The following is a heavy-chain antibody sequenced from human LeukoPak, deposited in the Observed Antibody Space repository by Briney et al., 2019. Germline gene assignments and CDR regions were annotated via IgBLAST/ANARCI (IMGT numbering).Heavy chain of an antibody. V-gene: IGHV4-30-2*01. CDR1: GGSISSGGYY. J-gene: IGHJ3*02. CDR3: ARIVIVPMNAFDI. D-gene: IGHD2/OR15-2a*01. Sequence: SETLSLTCTVSGGSISSGGYYWSWIRQPPGKGLEWIGYIYHSGSTYYNPSLKSRVTISVDRSKNQFSLKLSSVTAADTAVYYCARIVIVPMNAFDIWGQGTMVTVSS. CDR2: IYHSGST.